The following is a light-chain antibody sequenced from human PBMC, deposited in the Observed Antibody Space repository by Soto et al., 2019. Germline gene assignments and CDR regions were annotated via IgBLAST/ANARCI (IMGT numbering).Light chain of an antibody. J-gene: IGKJ1*01. CDR2: AAS. CDR3: QQAHSLPT. CDR1: QGISSY. V-gene: IGKV1-12*01. Sequence: DIHMTQAPSSVSASVGYIVAITGRAGQGISSYLAWYKQKPGEAPKLLIYAASSLQSGVPSRLSGSGSGAEFTLTISSLKPEDYATYYCQQAHSLPTFGHGTKVDIK.